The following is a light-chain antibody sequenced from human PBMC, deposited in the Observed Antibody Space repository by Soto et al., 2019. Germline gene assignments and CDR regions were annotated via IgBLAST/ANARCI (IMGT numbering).Light chain of an antibody. CDR3: QQRSNWPRT. V-gene: IGKV3-11*01. J-gene: IGKJ1*01. CDR1: QNISSY. CDR2: DVS. Sequence: IVLTQSPVTLSLSPGERATLSCRASQNISSYLIWYQQKPGQSPRLLMYDVSNRATGIPARFSGIESGTDFTLSISRLEPEERAVDDGQQRSNWPRTFGQGTKVDI.